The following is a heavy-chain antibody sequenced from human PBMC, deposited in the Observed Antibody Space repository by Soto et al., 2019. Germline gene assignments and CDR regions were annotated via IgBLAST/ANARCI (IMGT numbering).Heavy chain of an antibody. CDR2: IIPIFGTA. V-gene: IGHV1-69*01. J-gene: IGHJ6*02. CDR1: GGTFSSYA. D-gene: IGHD3-22*01. CDR3: ARSMIVVVIGAYYYYGMDV. Sequence: QVQLVQSGAEAKKPGSSVKVSCKASGGTFSSYAISWVRQAPGQGLEWMGGIIPIFGTANYAQKFQGRVTITADESTSTAYMELSSLRSEDTAVYYCARSMIVVVIGAYYYYGMDVWGQGTTVTVSS.